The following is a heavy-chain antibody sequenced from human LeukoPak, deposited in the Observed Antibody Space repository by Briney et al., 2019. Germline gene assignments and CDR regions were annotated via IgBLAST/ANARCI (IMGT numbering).Heavy chain of an antibody. D-gene: IGHD2-2*01. CDR3: AKDSYCSSTSCSSY. CDR1: GLPFSSYA. CDR2: ISTSGGST. V-gene: IGHV3-23*01. Sequence: GGSLSLSCAASGLPFSSYAVRWARHPRGEGLGWVSVISTSGGSTHYADAVKGRYSISRDNSQNTRYLQMNSLGAEDTAVYYCAKDSYCSSTSCSSYWGQGTLVTVSS. J-gene: IGHJ4*02.